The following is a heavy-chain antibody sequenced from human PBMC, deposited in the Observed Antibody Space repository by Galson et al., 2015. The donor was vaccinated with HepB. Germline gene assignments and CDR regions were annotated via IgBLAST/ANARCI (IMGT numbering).Heavy chain of an antibody. CDR1: GFTFSSYA. Sequence: SLRLSCAASGFTFSSYAMHWVRQAPGKGLEYVSAISSNGGSTYYANSVKGRFTISRDNSKNTLYLQMGSLRAEDMAVYYCARDIGYCGGGSCYSFDYWGQGTLVTVSS. V-gene: IGHV3-64*01. CDR3: ARDIGYCGGGSCYSFDY. D-gene: IGHD2-15*01. CDR2: ISSNGGST. J-gene: IGHJ4*02.